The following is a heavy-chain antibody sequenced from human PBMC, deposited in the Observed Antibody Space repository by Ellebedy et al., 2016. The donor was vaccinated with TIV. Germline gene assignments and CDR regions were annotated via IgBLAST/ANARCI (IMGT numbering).Heavy chain of an antibody. CDR2: IDWDDDT. J-gene: IGHJ3*02. CDR1: GLSVSSNGMR. CDR3: ARNSRDDFDI. Sequence: SGPTLVKPTQTLTLTCTLSGLSVSSNGMRVNWIRQPPGKALEWLARIDWDDDTFYSTSLKTRLTISKDTSKNQVVLTITDMDPVDTAKYYCARNSRDDFDIWGQGTRVTVSS. V-gene: IGHV2-70*04.